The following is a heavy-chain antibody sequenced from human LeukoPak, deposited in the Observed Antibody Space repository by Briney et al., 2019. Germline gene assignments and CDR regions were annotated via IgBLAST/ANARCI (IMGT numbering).Heavy chain of an antibody. D-gene: IGHD1-1*01. V-gene: IGHV3-33*06. Sequence: PGGSLRLSCGASGFTFRNFGMHWLRQAPGKGLEWVAIIWYDGSEKYYSDSVKGRFTISRDNPKNTLYLQMNTLRAEDTAVYYCAKDWGTTGTSGWLFDHWGQGTLVTVSS. J-gene: IGHJ5*02. CDR3: AKDWGTTGTSGWLFDH. CDR2: IWYDGSEK. CDR1: GFTFRNFG.